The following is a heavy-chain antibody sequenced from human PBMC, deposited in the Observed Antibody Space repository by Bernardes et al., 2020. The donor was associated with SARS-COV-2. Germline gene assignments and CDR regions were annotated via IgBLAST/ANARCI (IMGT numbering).Heavy chain of an antibody. D-gene: IGHD2-21*02. J-gene: IGHJ4*02. CDR2: ISGDGGST. Sequence: GGSLRLSCAASGFTFDDYAMHWVRQAPGKGLEWVSLISGDGGSTYYADSVKGRFTISRDNSKNSLYLQMNSLRTEDTALYYCAKLSYCGGDCPNYYFDYWGQGTLVTVSS. CDR1: GFTFDDYA. CDR3: AKLSYCGGDCPNYYFDY. V-gene: IGHV3-43*02.